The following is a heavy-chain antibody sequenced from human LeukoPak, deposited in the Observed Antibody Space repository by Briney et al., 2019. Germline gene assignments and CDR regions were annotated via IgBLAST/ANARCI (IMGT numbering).Heavy chain of an antibody. J-gene: IGHJ4*02. CDR1: GFSFRNYG. CDR3: ARDRGFGDYVDDGADILDY. CDR2: IISHNGDT. D-gene: IGHD4-17*01. Sequence: ASVKVSCKTSGFSFRNYGVSWVRQAAGQGREWMGWIISHNGDTELAQKFQGRVSLTTDTSTTTVFMELRSLTSDDTAVYYCARDRGFGDYVDDGADILDYWGQGTLVTVSS. V-gene: IGHV1-18*01.